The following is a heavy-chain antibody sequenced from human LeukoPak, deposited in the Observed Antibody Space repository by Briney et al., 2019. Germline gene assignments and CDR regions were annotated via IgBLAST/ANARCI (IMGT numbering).Heavy chain of an antibody. Sequence: SETLSLTCTVSGGSIRSSYYYWGWIRQPPGKGLEWIGSNYDSGSTYYNPSLKSRVTISVDTSKNQFSLKLNSVTAADTAVYYCARGERLMYWFDPWGQGTLVTVSS. CDR2: NYDSGST. J-gene: IGHJ5*02. D-gene: IGHD2-21*01. V-gene: IGHV4-39*01. CDR1: GGSIRSSYYY. CDR3: ARGERLMYWFDP.